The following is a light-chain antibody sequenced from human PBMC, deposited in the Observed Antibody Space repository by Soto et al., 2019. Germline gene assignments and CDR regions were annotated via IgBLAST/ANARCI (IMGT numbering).Light chain of an antibody. J-gene: IGKJ5*01. CDR2: LGS. Sequence: DIVMTQSPLSLPVTPGEPASISCRSSQSLLHSNGYNYLDWYLQKPGQSPQLLIYLGSNRASGVPDRFSGSGSGTDFTLKISRVEAEDVGPYYCMQALQTPIPFGQGTR. CDR1: QSLLHSNGYNY. CDR3: MQALQTPIP. V-gene: IGKV2-28*01.